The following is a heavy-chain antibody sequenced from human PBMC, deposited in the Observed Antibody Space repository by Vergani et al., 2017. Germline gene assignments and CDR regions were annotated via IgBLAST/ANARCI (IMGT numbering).Heavy chain of an antibody. J-gene: IGHJ5*02. CDR1: FDSIRNLY. CDR3: ASDTHSGQRADR. V-gene: IGHV4-59*11. CDR2: IHYSENT. D-gene: IGHD6-19*01. Sequence: QVQLQESGPGLVKSSETLSLTCSVSFDSIRNLYCNWIRQPPGKGLEWIGSIHYSENTNYNPSLKTRVTISVDTSKNQFSLTLTSVTAADTAVYYFASDTHSGQRADRWGQGRLVTVSS.